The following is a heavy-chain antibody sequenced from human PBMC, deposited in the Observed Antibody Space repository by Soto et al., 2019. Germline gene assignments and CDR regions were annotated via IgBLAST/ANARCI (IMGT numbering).Heavy chain of an antibody. V-gene: IGHV1-69*13. J-gene: IGHJ3*02. Sequence: SVKVSRKASGGTFSSYAISCVRQAPGQGLEWMGGIIPIFGTANYAQKFQGRVTITADESTSTAYMELSSLRSEDTAVYYCARERTPTFTFGGVIVNPDPRKDAFDIWGQGTMVTVSS. CDR3: ARERTPTFTFGGVIVNPDPRKDAFDI. D-gene: IGHD3-16*02. CDR2: IIPIFGTA. CDR1: GGTFSSYA.